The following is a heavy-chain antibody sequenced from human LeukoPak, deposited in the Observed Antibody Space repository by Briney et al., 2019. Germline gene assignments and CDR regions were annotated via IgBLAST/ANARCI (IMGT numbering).Heavy chain of an antibody. V-gene: IGHV4-39*01. J-gene: IGHJ4*02. CDR1: GGSISSSSYY. D-gene: IGHD3-10*01. CDR2: IYYSGST. CDR3: TRHSRSYYGSGSYYFDY. Sequence: ASETLSLTCTVSGGSISSSSYYWGWIRQPPGKGLEWIGSIYYSGSTYYNPSLKSRVTISVDTSKNQFSLKLSSVTAADTAVYYCTRHSRSYYGSGSYYFDYWGQGTLVTVSS.